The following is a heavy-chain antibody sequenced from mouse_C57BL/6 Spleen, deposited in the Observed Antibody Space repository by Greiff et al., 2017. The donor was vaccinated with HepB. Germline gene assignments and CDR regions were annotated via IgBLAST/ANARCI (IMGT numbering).Heavy chain of an antibody. J-gene: IGHJ2*01. Sequence: EVQLVESGGGLVKPGGSLKLSCAASGFTFSDYGMHWVRQAPEKGLEWVAYISSGSSTIYYADTVKGRFTISRDNAKNTLFLQMTSLRSEDTAMYYCARGYYYGSSRDFDYWGQGTTLTVSS. V-gene: IGHV5-17*01. CDR3: ARGYYYGSSRDFDY. D-gene: IGHD1-1*01. CDR1: GFTFSDYG. CDR2: ISSGSSTI.